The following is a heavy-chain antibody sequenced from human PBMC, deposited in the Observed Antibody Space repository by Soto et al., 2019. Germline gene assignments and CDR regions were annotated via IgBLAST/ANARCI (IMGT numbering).Heavy chain of an antibody. J-gene: IGHJ5*02. Sequence: GGSLRLSCTASGFTFSSYSMNWVRQAPGKGLEWVSSISSSSSYIYYADSVKGRFTISRDNAKNSLYLQMNSLRAEDTAVYYCARGALDIVLMVYAIHNWFDPWGQGTLVTVSS. D-gene: IGHD2-8*01. V-gene: IGHV3-21*01. CDR3: ARGALDIVLMVYAIHNWFDP. CDR2: ISSSSSYI. CDR1: GFTFSSYS.